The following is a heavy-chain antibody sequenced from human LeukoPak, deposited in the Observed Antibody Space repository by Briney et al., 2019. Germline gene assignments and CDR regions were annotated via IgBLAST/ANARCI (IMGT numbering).Heavy chain of an antibody. V-gene: IGHV1-8*01. CDR1: GYTFTSYD. Sequence: AASVKVSCKASGYTFTSYDINWVRQATGQGLEWMGWMNPNSGNTGYAQKFQGRVTMTRNTSISTAYMELSSLRSEDTAGYYCARFRGIAARYYYYYYMDVWGKGTTVTVSS. J-gene: IGHJ6*03. CDR3: ARFRGIAARYYYYYYMDV. CDR2: MNPNSGNT. D-gene: IGHD6-6*01.